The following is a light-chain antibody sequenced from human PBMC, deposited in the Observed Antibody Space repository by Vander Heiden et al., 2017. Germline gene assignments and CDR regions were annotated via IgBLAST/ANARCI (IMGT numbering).Light chain of an antibody. Sequence: QSALTQPRSVSGSPGQSVTISCTGTRNDVGAFNYVSWYQQHPGKAPKLMIYDVSKRPSGVPDRFSGSKSGNTASLTISGLQAEEEADYYCCSYAGSYTYVFGTGTKVTVL. CDR2: DVS. CDR1: RNDVGAFNY. V-gene: IGLV2-11*01. CDR3: CSYAGSYTYV. J-gene: IGLJ1*01.